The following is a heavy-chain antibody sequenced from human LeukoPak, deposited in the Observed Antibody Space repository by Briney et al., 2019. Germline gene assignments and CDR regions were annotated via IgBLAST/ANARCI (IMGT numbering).Heavy chain of an antibody. J-gene: IGHJ4*02. V-gene: IGHV3-23*01. CDR1: GFTFSNYA. D-gene: IGHD6-19*01. CDR2: ISSGGGTT. Sequence: GGSLRLSCAASGFTFSNYAVNWVRLAPGKGLEWVSVISSGGGTTYYSDSVKGRLIISRDNSKNMLYLQMNSLRVDDTALYYCAKAGIAVPATPEYCGQGTQVTVSS. CDR3: AKAGIAVPATPEY.